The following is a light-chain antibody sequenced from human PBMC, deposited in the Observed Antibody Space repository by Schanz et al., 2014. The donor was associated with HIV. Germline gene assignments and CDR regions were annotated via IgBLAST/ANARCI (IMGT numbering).Light chain of an antibody. J-gene: IGLJ3*02. V-gene: IGLV1-40*01. CDR3: QSYDSSLSGWV. CDR2: GNS. CDR1: SSNIGAGYD. Sequence: QSVLTQPPSVSGAPGQRVTISCTGSSSNIGAGYDVHWYKQLPETAPKLLMFGNSNRPSGVPDRFSGSKSGTSASLAITGLQAEDEADYYCQSYDSSLSGWVFGGGTKLTVL.